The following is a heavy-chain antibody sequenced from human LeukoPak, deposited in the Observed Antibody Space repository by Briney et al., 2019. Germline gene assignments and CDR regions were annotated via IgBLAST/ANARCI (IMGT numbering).Heavy chain of an antibody. CDR2: IYYSGSST. Sequence: SETLSLTCTVSGGSMSGFFWTWIRQPPGRELEWIGSIYYSGSSTKYNPSLKSRVTISVDTSKTQFSLNLDSATAADTAVYYCARTSRHFYGSGTNLTPWPAGMDVWGQGTTVTVSS. D-gene: IGHD3-10*01. V-gene: IGHV4-59*01. J-gene: IGHJ6*02. CDR3: ARTSRHFYGSGTNLTPWPAGMDV. CDR1: GGSMSGFF.